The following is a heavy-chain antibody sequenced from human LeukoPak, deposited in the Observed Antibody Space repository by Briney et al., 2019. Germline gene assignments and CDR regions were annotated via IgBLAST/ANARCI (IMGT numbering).Heavy chain of an antibody. D-gene: IGHD3-3*01. V-gene: IGHV4-61*01. J-gene: IGHJ3*02. CDR1: GGSVSSGSYY. CDR3: ARNIRRYDFLSGYHYAFDI. CDR2: IYYSGST. Sequence: MPSETLSLTCTVSGGSVSSGSYYWSWIRQPPGKGLEWIGYIYYSGSTNYNPSLKSRVTISVDTSKNQFSLKLSSVTAADTAVYYCARNIRRYDFLSGYHYAFDIWGQGTMVTVSS.